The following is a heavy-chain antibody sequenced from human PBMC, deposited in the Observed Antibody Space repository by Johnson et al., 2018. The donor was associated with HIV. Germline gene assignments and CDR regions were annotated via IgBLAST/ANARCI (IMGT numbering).Heavy chain of an antibody. V-gene: IGHV3-33*06. CDR1: GFTFSSYG. CDR3: AKDTYYYDSSSYVDAFDI. J-gene: IGHJ3*02. D-gene: IGHD3-22*01. CDR2: IWYDGTNR. Sequence: VQLVESGGGVVQPGRSLRLSCAASGFTFSSYGMHWVRQAPGKGLEWVAVIWYDGTNRYYGDSVKGRFTISRDNSKNTVYLQMNGLRAEDTAVYHCAKDTYYYDSSSYVDAFDIWGQGTMVTVSS.